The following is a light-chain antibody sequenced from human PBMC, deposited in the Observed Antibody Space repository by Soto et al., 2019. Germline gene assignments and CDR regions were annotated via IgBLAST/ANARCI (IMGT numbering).Light chain of an antibody. CDR3: QQYGRSGT. CDR1: QSVSSTY. V-gene: IGKV3-20*01. CDR2: GAS. J-gene: IGKJ1*01. Sequence: ETVLTQSPGTLSLSAGETATLSCRASQSVSSTYLAWYQQKPGQAPRLLIYGASNRATGIPDRFSGSGSGTDFTLTISRLEPEDFAVYYCQQYGRSGTFGQGTKVDIK.